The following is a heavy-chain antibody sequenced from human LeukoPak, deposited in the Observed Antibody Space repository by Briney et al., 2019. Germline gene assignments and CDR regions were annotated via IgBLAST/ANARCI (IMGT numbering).Heavy chain of an antibody. D-gene: IGHD6-19*01. V-gene: IGHV4-59*12. CDR1: GGSISNYY. Sequence: PSETLSLTCTVSGGSISNYYWSWIRQSPGKGLEWIGYINYSGSTNYNPSLKGRVTISVDTSKNQFSLKLSSVTAADTAVYYCARASGWYAFDIWGQGTMVTVSS. CDR2: INYSGST. J-gene: IGHJ3*02. CDR3: ARASGWYAFDI.